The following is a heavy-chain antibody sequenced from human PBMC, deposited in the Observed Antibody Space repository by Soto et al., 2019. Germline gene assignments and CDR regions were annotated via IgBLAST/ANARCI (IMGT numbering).Heavy chain of an antibody. V-gene: IGHV3-23*01. CDR3: AKDGRITIFGVVPAPIDY. D-gene: IGHD3-3*01. CDR2: ISGSGGST. CDR1: GFTFSSYA. J-gene: IGHJ4*02. Sequence: GGSLRLSCAASGFTFSSYAMSWVRQAPGKGLEWVSAISGSGGSTYYADSVKGRFTISRDNSKNTLYLQMNSLRAEDTAVYYCAKDGRITIFGVVPAPIDYWGQGTLVTSPQ.